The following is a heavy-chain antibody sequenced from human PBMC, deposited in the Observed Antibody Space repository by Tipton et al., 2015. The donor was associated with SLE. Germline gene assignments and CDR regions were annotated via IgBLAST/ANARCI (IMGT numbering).Heavy chain of an antibody. Sequence: GSLRLSCAASGFTFSSFGMNWVRQAPGQSLEWLSYISSGSSPIYYAESVQGRFTVSRDDAKNSVYLHMNSLRAEDTAVYYCASAGTKAGFFDNWGQGTLVTVSS. J-gene: IGHJ4*02. V-gene: IGHV3-48*04. CDR1: GFTFSSFG. CDR2: ISSGSSPI. D-gene: IGHD4-17*01. CDR3: ASAGTKAGFFDN.